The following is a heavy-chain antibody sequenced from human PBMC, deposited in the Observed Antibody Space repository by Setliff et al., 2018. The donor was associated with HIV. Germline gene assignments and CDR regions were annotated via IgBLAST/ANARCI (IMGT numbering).Heavy chain of an antibody. CDR3: AKDRAPGNPPLQWLGD. J-gene: IGHJ4*02. Sequence: GGSLRLSCAASGFTFSSYSMNWVRQAPGKGLEWVSSISSSSYYIYYADSVKGRFTISRDNSKDTLYLQMNSLRGEDTAVYYCAKDRAPGNPPLQWLGDWGQGTLVTVSS. D-gene: IGHD6-19*01. CDR1: GFTFSSYS. V-gene: IGHV3-21*01. CDR2: ISSSSYYI.